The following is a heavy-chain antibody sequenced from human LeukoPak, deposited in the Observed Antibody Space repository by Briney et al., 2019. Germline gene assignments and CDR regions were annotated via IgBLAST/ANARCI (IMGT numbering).Heavy chain of an antibody. CDR2: IRRKAHGGTT. V-gene: IGHV3-49*04. Sequence: TGGSLRLSCTTSGFTFGDYATSWVRQAPGKGLEWVSFIRRKAHGGTTEYAASVKGRFSSSRDDSKSIAYLQMNSLKTEDTAVYFCTRVTYYYDNSGYFHFDSWGQGSLVTVSS. CDR1: GFTFGDYA. J-gene: IGHJ4*02. CDR3: TRVTYYYDNSGYFHFDS. D-gene: IGHD3-22*01.